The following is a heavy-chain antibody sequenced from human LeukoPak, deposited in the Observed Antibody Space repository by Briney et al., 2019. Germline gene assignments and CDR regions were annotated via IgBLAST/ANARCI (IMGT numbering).Heavy chain of an antibody. CDR1: GGSVSSGSSY. CDR3: ARDRLGIPPDY. J-gene: IGHJ4*02. CDR2: IYYRGST. D-gene: IGHD3-10*01. V-gene: IGHV4-61*01. Sequence: SETLSLTCTVSGGSVSSGSSYWSWIRQPPEKGLEWIGYIYYRGSTNYNPSLKSRVTISIDTSKNQFSLKLSSVTAADTAVYYCARDRLGIPPDYWGQGTLVTVSS.